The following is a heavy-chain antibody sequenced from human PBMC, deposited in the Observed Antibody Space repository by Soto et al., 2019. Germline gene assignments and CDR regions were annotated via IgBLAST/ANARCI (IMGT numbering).Heavy chain of an antibody. CDR1: GFTFSSYI. CDR2: ISSSSSYI. J-gene: IGHJ4*02. Sequence: GGSLRLSCAASGFTFSSYIMNWVRQAPGKGLEWVSSISSSSSYIYYADSAKGRFTISRDNAKNSLYLQMNSLRAEDTAVYYWARDPGTHYVGGSYLVDYGGQGTLVTVSS. V-gene: IGHV3-21*01. CDR3: ARDPGTHYVGGSYLVDY. D-gene: IGHD3-16*02.